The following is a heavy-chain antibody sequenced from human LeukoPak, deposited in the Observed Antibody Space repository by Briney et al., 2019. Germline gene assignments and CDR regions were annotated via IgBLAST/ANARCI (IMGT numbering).Heavy chain of an antibody. J-gene: IGHJ4*02. CDR3: ARHGSSGWYKGIFDY. Sequence: PGGSLRLSCAASGFTFSDYYWGWIRQPPGKGLEWIGSIYYSGSTYYNPSLKSRVTISVDTSKNQFSLKLSSVTAADTAVYYCARHGSSGWYKGIFDYWGQGTLVTVSS. D-gene: IGHD6-19*01. CDR2: IYYSGST. V-gene: IGHV4-39*01. CDR1: GFTFSDYY.